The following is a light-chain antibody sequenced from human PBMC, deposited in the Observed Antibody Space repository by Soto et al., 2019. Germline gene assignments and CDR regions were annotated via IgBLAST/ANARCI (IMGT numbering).Light chain of an antibody. V-gene: IGKV1-5*03. J-gene: IGKJ5*01. CDR3: QQYDHYPIT. Sequence: DIPMTQSPSTLSASIGDRVTITCRASQNINNWLAWYQQKPGKAPKLLIYKASSLETGVPSRFSGSGSGTDFTLTISSLQPDDLASYYCQQYDHYPITFGQGTRLEVK. CDR1: QNINNW. CDR2: KAS.